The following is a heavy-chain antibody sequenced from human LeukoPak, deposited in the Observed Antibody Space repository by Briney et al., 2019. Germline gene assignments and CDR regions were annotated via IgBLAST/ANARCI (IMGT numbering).Heavy chain of an antibody. V-gene: IGHV4-39*01. CDR1: GDSVSRSDSY. Sequence: SETLSLTCTLFGDSVSRSDSYWDWIRQPPGKGLEWIGTIYYSGRTYYSPSLKSRVTLSVDMSNNQFSLTLSSVTAADTALYFCARRRYSDSSGYLEWGQGTLVTVSS. D-gene: IGHD3-22*01. CDR3: ARRRYSDSSGYLE. CDR2: IYYSGRT. J-gene: IGHJ1*01.